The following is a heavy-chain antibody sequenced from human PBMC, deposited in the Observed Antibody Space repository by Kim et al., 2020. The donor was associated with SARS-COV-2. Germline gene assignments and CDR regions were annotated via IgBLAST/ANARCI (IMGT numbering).Heavy chain of an antibody. CDR3: SRDGLRSGEFDW. CDR1: GFTFSSYE. CDR2: ISSSGTTM. V-gene: IGHV3-48*03. J-gene: IGHJ4*02. Sequence: GGSLRLSCAASGFTFSSYEMNWVRQAPGKGLEWISYISSSGTTMRYADSVKGRFTISRDNAKNSLYLQMNSLRAEDTAIYYCSRDGLRSGEFDWWGQGTLVTVSS. D-gene: IGHD3-10*01.